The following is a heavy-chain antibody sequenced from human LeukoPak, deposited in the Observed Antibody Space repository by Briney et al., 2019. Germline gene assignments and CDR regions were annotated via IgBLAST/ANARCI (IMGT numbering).Heavy chain of an antibody. Sequence: GGSLRLSCAASGFTFSRFNMNWVRQAPGKGLEWVSYISSSSSTTYHADSVKGRFTISRDNAKNSLYLQMNSLRAEDTAVYYCARDQSGNLDYWGQGTLVTVSA. CDR1: GFTFSRFN. CDR3: ARDQSGNLDY. J-gene: IGHJ4*02. D-gene: IGHD1-26*01. CDR2: ISSSSSTT. V-gene: IGHV3-48*01.